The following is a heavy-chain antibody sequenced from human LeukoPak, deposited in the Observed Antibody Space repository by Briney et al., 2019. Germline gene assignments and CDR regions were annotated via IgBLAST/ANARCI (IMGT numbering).Heavy chain of an antibody. CDR3: ARGIVGSRDFYFRYYFDY. D-gene: IGHD3/OR15-3a*01. J-gene: IGHJ4*02. CDR1: GGSISSSSYY. CDR2: IYYSGST. V-gene: IGHV4-39*01. Sequence: SETLSLTCTVSGGSISSSSYYWGWIRQPPGKGLEWIGSIYYSGSTYYNPSLKSRVTISVDTSKNEFSLKLSSVTAADTAVYFCARGIVGSRDFYFRYYFDYWGQGTLVTVSS.